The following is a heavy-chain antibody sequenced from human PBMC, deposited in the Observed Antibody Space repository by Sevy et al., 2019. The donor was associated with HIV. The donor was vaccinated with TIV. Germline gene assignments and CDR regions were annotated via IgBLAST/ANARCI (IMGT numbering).Heavy chain of an antibody. Sequence: GGSLRLSCAASRFTFSSXXXXXXXXXPXXGXXXXXXXKEDGSEKNYVDSVKGRFTISRDNAEKSLYLQMNSLRVEDTAVYFCARDFRQWPYYYYHGMDLWGQGTKVTVSS. V-gene: IGHV3-7*01. J-gene: IGHJ6*02. CDR2: XKEDGSEK. CDR1: RFTFSSXX. D-gene: IGHD6-19*01. CDR3: ARDFRQWPYYYYHGMDL.